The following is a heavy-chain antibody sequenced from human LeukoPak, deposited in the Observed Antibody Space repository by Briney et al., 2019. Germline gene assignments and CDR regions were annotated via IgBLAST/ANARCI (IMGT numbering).Heavy chain of an antibody. J-gene: IGHJ2*01. CDR2: IYYSGSA. D-gene: IGHD2-15*01. CDR3: ASPKDCSGGSCYSGWYFDL. CDR1: GGSISGSSYY. V-gene: IGHV4-39*01. Sequence: SETLSLTCTVSGGSISGSSYYWGWIRQPPGKGLEWIGSIYYSGSAYYNPSLKSRVTISVDTSKNQFSLKLSSVTAADTAVYYCASPKDCSGGSCYSGWYFDLWGRGTLVTVSS.